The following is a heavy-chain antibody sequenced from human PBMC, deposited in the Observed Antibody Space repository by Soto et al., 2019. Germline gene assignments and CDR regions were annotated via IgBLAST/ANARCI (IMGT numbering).Heavy chain of an antibody. J-gene: IGHJ4*02. CDR1: GFTFNTAW. CDR3: TRVSPDCSDGSCYPPN. D-gene: IGHD2-15*01. Sequence: PGGSLRLSCAASGFTFNTAWMNWVRQAPGKGLEWVGRIKSETDGGTTDYTAPVKGRFTISRDDSKNTLYLQMNSLKTEDTGVYYCTRVSPDCSDGSCYPPNWGQGTLVTVSS. V-gene: IGHV3-15*07. CDR2: IKSETDGGTT.